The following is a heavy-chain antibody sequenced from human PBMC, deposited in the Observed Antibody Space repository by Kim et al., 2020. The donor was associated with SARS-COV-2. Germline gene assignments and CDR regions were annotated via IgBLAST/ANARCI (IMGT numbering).Heavy chain of an antibody. CDR1: RFTFSTYL. CDR2: ISFDGSNE. J-gene: IGHJ4*02. D-gene: IGHD6-13*01. CDR3: ARGRDIAATGHVGHFGY. V-gene: IGHV3-30*04. Sequence: GGSLRLSCAASRFTFSTYLMHWVRQAPGKGLEWVALISFDGSNEYYTDSVKGRFTISRDNSKNTLYLQMNSLRAEDTAVYYCARGRDIAATGHVGHFGYWGQGALVIVSS.